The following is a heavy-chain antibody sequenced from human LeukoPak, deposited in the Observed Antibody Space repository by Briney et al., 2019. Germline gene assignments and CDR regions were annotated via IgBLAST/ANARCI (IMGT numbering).Heavy chain of an antibody. CDR3: AKATKYRGYPDAFDI. Sequence: PGGSLRLSCAASGFTFSSYAMSWVRQAPGKGLEWVSAISGSGGSTYYADSVKGRFTISRGNSKNTLYLQMNSLRAEDTAVYYCAKATKYRGYPDAFDIWGQGTMVTVSS. CDR2: ISGSGGST. CDR1: GFTFSSYA. J-gene: IGHJ3*02. V-gene: IGHV3-23*01. D-gene: IGHD5-18*01.